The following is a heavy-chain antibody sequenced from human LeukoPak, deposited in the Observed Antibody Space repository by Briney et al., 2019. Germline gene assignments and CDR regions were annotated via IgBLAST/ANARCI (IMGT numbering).Heavy chain of an antibody. CDR3: ATYRQVLLPFES. V-gene: IGHV3-23*01. CDR1: GFTFSSYG. D-gene: IGHD2-8*02. Sequence: GGSLRLSCAASGFTFSSYGMSWVRQAPGKGLEWVSGISGSGGSTYYADSVKGRFTISRDNSKNTLYLQMNSLRAEDTAVYYCATYRQVLLPFESWGQGTLVTVSP. J-gene: IGHJ4*02. CDR2: ISGSGGST.